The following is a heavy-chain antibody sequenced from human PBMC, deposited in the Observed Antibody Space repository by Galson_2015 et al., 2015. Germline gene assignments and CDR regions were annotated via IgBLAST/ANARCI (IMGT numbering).Heavy chain of an antibody. CDR2: ISSSSATI. CDR1: GFTFSSYS. J-gene: IGHJ4*02. V-gene: IGHV3-48*02. CDR3: ARDPWRGSYKVFYVDY. D-gene: IGHD1-26*01. Sequence: SLRLSCAASGFTFSSYSISWVRQAPGKGLEWVSYISSSSATIYYADSVKGRFTISRDNAKNSLYLQMNSLRDEDTAVYYCARDPWRGSYKVFYVDYWDQGTLVTVSS.